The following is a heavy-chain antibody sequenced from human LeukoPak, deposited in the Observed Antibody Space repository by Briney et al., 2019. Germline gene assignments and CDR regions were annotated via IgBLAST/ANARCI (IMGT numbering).Heavy chain of an antibody. CDR2: IIPIFGTA. Sequence: ASVKVSCKASGGTFSSYAISWVRQAPGQGLEWMVGIIPIFGTANYAQKFQGRVTITTDESTSTAYMELSSLRSEDTAVYYCAREEQQLVLRNWFDPWGQGTLVTVSS. CDR1: GGTFSSYA. CDR3: AREEQQLVLRNWFDP. V-gene: IGHV1-69*05. D-gene: IGHD6-13*01. J-gene: IGHJ5*02.